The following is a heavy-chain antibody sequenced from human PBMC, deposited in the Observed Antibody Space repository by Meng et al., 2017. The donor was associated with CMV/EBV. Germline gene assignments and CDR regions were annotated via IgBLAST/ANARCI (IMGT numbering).Heavy chain of an antibody. V-gene: IGHV4-39*01. Sequence: GSLRLSCTVSGGSISSSSYYWGWIRQPPGKGLGWIGSIYYSGSTYYNPSLKSRVTISVDTSKNQFSLKLSSVTAADTAVYYCASYWYQLLEDNYNWFDPWGQGTLVTVSS. J-gene: IGHJ5*02. D-gene: IGHD2-2*01. CDR3: ASYWYQLLEDNYNWFDP. CDR2: IYYSGST. CDR1: GGSISSSSYY.